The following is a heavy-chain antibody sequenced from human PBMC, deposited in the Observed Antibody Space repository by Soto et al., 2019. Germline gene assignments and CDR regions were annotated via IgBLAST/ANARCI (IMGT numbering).Heavy chain of an antibody. J-gene: IGHJ6*02. CDR1: GGSISSGDYY. D-gene: IGHD3-10*01. Sequence: SETLSLTCTVSGGSISSGDYYWSWIRQPPGKGLEWIGYIYYSGSTYYNPSLKSRVTIPVDTSKNQFSLKLSSVTAADTAVYYCARGRRDVYGMDVWGQGTTVTVSS. CDR2: IYYSGST. CDR3: ARGRRDVYGMDV. V-gene: IGHV4-30-4*01.